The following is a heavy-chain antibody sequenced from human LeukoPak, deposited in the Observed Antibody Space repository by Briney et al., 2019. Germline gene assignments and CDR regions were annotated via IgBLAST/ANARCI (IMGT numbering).Heavy chain of an antibody. V-gene: IGHV3-15*01. J-gene: IGHJ4*02. CDR2: IKRKSDGETT. Sequence: GGSLRLSCAASGFGFSYAWMSWVRQAPGKGPEWIGRIKRKSDGETTDYAAPVKGRFTISRDDSKNTLFLQMNSLKAEDTAFYYCTTAPSGYAYMNGWHLDYWGQGALVTVSS. D-gene: IGHD5-18*01. CDR3: TTAPSGYAYMNGWHLDY. CDR1: GFGFSYAW.